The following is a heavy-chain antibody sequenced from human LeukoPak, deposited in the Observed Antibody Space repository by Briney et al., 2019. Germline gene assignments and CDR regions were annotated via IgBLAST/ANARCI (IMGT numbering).Heavy chain of an antibody. J-gene: IGHJ4*02. Sequence: ASVKVSCKVSGYTLTELSMHWVRQAPGKGLEWMGGFDPEDGETIYAQKFRGRVTMTEDTSTDTAYMELSSLRSEDTAVYYCATWDYYDSSGYFLFDYWGQGTLVTVSS. CDR2: FDPEDGET. D-gene: IGHD3-22*01. V-gene: IGHV1-24*01. CDR3: ATWDYYDSSGYFLFDY. CDR1: GYTLTELS.